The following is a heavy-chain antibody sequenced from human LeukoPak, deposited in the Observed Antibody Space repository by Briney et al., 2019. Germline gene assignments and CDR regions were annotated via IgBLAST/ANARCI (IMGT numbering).Heavy chain of an antibody. Sequence: ASVKVSCKASGYTFTGYYMHWVRQAPGQGLGWMGWINPNSGGTNYAQKFQGRVTMTRDTSISTAYMELSRLRSDDTAVYYCARDGSIAARRAYYYYGMDVWGQGTTVTVSS. V-gene: IGHV1-2*02. CDR3: ARDGSIAARRAYYYYGMDV. D-gene: IGHD6-6*01. CDR2: INPNSGGT. CDR1: GYTFTGYY. J-gene: IGHJ6*02.